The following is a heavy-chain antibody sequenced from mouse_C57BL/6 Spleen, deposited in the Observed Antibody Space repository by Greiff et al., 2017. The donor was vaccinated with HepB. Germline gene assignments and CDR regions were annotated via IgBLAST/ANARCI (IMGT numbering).Heavy chain of an antibody. J-gene: IGHJ4*01. V-gene: IGHV1-18*01. D-gene: IGHD2-3*01. CDR2: INPNNGGT. Sequence: EVKLQQSGPELVKPGASVKIPCKASGYTFTDYNMDWVKQSHGKSLEWIGDINPNNGGTIYNQKFKGKATLTVDKSSSTAYMELRSLTSEDTAVYYCARPNYDGHYGDYYAMDYWGQGTSVTVSS. CDR3: ARPNYDGHYGDYYAMDY. CDR1: GYTFTDYN.